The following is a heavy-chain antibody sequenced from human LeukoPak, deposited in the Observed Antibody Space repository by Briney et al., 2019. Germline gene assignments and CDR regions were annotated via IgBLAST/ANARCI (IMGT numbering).Heavy chain of an antibody. Sequence: GRSLRLSCAASGFTFSSYGMHWVRQAPGKGLEWVAVISYDGSNKYYADSVKGRFTISRDNSKNTLYLQMNSLRAEDTAVYYCAKHNDYGDSGYYFDYWGQGTLVTVSS. CDR2: ISYDGSNK. CDR1: GFTFSSYG. J-gene: IGHJ4*02. CDR3: AKHNDYGDSGYYFDY. D-gene: IGHD4-17*01. V-gene: IGHV3-30*18.